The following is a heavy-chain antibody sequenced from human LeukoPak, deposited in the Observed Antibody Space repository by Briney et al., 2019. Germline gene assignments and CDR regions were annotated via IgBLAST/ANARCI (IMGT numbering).Heavy chain of an antibody. CDR1: GGTFSSYA. CDR3: ARGGYYYDSSGYSHLPDY. CDR2: IIPIVGTT. Sequence: APVKVSCKASGGTFSSYAFSWVRQAPGQGLEWMGGIIPIVGTTNYAQMFQGRVTITADESTSTAYMELSSLRSEDMAVYYCARGGYYYDSSGYSHLPDYWGQGTLVTVSA. D-gene: IGHD3-22*01. J-gene: IGHJ4*02. V-gene: IGHV1-69*13.